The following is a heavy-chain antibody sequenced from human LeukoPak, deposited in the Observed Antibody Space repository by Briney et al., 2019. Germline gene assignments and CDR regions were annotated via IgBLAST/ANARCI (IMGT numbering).Heavy chain of an antibody. J-gene: IGHJ4*02. Sequence: SETLSLTCAVYGDSFRKYCWSWIRQPPGKGLEWIGEINDSGSTNYNPSLKSRVTISVDTSKNQFSLKLSSVTAADTAVYYCASRVLASSDFDYWGQGTLVTVSS. CDR3: ASRVLASSDFDY. D-gene: IGHD2-8*02. V-gene: IGHV4-34*01. CDR2: INDSGST. CDR1: GDSFRKYC.